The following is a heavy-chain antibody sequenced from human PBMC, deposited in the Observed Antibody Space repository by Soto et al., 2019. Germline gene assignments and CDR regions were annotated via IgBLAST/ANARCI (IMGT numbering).Heavy chain of an antibody. CDR2: IYYSGST. J-gene: IGHJ4*02. V-gene: IGHV4-31*03. Sequence: SETLSLTCTVSGGSISSGGYYWSWIRQHPGKGLEWIGYIYYSGSTYYNPSLKSRVTISVDTSKNQFSLKLSSVTAADTAVYYCARGNWNYGLRIDYWGQGTLVTVSS. CDR3: ARGNWNYGLRIDY. D-gene: IGHD1-7*01. CDR1: GGSISSGGYY.